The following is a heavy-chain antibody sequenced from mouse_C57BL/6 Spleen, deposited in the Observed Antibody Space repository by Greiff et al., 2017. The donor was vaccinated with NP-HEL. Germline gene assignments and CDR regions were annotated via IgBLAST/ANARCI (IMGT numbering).Heavy chain of an antibody. Sequence: VQLQQSGAELAKPGASVKLSCKASGYTFTSYWMHWVKQRPGQGLEWIGYINPSSGYTKYNQKFKDKATLTAYKSSSTAYMQLSSLTYEDSAVYYCATIYDGYYEFDYWGQGTTLTVSS. CDR1: GYTFTSYW. CDR2: INPSSGYT. J-gene: IGHJ2*01. D-gene: IGHD2-3*01. V-gene: IGHV1-7*01. CDR3: ATIYDGYYEFDY.